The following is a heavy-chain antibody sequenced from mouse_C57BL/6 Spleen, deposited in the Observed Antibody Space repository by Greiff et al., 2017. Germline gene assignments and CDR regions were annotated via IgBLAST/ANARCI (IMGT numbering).Heavy chain of an antibody. D-gene: IGHD3-3*01. CDR3: ARHRGQRTAWFAY. V-gene: IGHV5-6*02. Sequence: DVKLVESGGDLVKPGGSLKLSCAASGFTFSSYGMSWVRQTPDTRLEWVATISSGGSYTYYPESVKGRFTISRDNAKNTQYLQMSSLKSEDTAMYYCARHRGQRTAWFAYWGQGTLVTVSA. CDR1: GFTFSSYG. CDR2: ISSGGSYT. J-gene: IGHJ3*01.